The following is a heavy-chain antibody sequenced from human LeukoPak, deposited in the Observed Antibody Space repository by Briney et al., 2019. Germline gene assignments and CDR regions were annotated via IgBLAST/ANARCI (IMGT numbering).Heavy chain of an antibody. CDR2: ISGSSSSTI. V-gene: IGHV3-48*01. D-gene: IGHD1-14*01. J-gene: IGHJ4*02. CDR3: ARVRDAYNYFHY. CDR1: GFVFNSHS. Sequence: PGGSLRLSCAASGFVFNSHSMNWVRQAPGKGLEWVSYISGSSSSTIYYADSVKGRFTISRDNAKNSLYLQMNSLRAEDTAVYYCARVRDAYNYFHYWGQGTLVTVSS.